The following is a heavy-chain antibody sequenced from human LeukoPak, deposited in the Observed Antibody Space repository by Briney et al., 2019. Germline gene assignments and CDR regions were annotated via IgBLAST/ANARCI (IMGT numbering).Heavy chain of an antibody. D-gene: IGHD5-12*01. CDR3: ARRSGYDYWGWDGGSIFDY. CDR2: IYYSGST. J-gene: IGHJ4*02. CDR1: GGSISSYY. V-gene: IGHV4-59*01. Sequence: SETLSLTCTVSGGSISSYYWSWIRQPPGKGLEWIGYIYYSGSTNYNPSLKSRVTISVDTSKNQFSLKLSSVTAADTAVYYCARRSGYDYWGWDGGSIFDYWGQGTLVTVSS.